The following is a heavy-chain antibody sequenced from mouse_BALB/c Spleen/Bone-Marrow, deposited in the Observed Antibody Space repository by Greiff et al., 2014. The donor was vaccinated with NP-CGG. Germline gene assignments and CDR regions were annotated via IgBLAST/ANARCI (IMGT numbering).Heavy chain of an antibody. Sequence: VKLMESGPELVKPGASVKISCKASGYTLTRYYIHWVKQRPGQGLEWIGWIYPGNVNTKYNEKFKDKATLTADKSSSTAYMQLSSLTSEDSAVYFCARALTGTWFAYWGQGTLVTVSA. V-gene: IGHV1S56*01. CDR3: ARALTGTWFAY. J-gene: IGHJ3*01. CDR2: IYPGNVNT. CDR1: GYTLTRYY. D-gene: IGHD4-1*01.